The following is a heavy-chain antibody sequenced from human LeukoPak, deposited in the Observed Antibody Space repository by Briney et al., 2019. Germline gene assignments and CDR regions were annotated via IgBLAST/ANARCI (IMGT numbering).Heavy chain of an antibody. Sequence: GRSLRLSCAASGFTFSSYGMHWVRQAPGKGLEWVAVISYDGSNKYYADPVKGRFTISRDNSKNTLYLQMNSLRAEDTAVYYCAKDRGYGYSYGDYWGQGTLVTASS. CDR1: GFTFSSYG. V-gene: IGHV3-30*18. J-gene: IGHJ4*02. CDR2: ISYDGSNK. CDR3: AKDRGYGYSYGDY. D-gene: IGHD5-18*01.